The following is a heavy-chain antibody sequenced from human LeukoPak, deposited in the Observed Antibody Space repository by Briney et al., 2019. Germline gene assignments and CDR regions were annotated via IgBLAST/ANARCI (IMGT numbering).Heavy chain of an antibody. CDR1: GFTFSTYT. V-gene: IGHV3-48*01. J-gene: IGHJ4*02. CDR3: AKDRSGSCFTTFDY. CDR2: ISGSSSTI. D-gene: IGHD3-10*01. Sequence: PGGSLRLSCAASGFTFSTYTMKWVRQAPGKGLEWVSYISGSSSTIYYADSVKGRFTISRDNAKNSLYLQMNSLRAEDTAVYYCAKDRSGSCFTTFDYWGQGTLVTVSS.